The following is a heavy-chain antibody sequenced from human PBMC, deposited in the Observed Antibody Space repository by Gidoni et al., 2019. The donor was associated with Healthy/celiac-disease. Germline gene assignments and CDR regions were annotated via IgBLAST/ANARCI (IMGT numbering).Heavy chain of an antibody. Sequence: QVQLQESGPGLVKPSATLSLTCPVSGGSISSYYWSWIRQPTGKGLEWIGYIYYSGSTNYNPSLKSRVTISVDTSKNQFSLKLSSVTAADTAVYYCARVRFNGTGVHFDYWGQGTLVTVSS. CDR2: IYYSGST. CDR1: GGSISSYY. J-gene: IGHJ4*02. D-gene: IGHD3-10*01. V-gene: IGHV4-59*01. CDR3: ARVRFNGTGVHFDY.